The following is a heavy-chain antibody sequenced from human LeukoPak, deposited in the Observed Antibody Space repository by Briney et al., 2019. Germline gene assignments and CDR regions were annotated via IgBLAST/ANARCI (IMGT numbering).Heavy chain of an antibody. D-gene: IGHD3-22*01. Sequence: PSETLSLTCTVSGGSLSSGSYYWSWIRQPPGKGLEWIGYIYYSGTTNYNPSLKSRVTISVDTSKNQSSLKLSSVTAADTAVYYCARDSSGYGWFDPWGQGTLVTVSS. CDR2: IYYSGTT. V-gene: IGHV4-61*01. CDR1: GGSLSSGSYY. J-gene: IGHJ5*02. CDR3: ARDSSGYGWFDP.